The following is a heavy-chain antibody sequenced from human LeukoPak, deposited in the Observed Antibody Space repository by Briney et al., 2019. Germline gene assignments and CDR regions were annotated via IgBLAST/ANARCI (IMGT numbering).Heavy chain of an antibody. J-gene: IGHJ3*02. D-gene: IGHD6-6*01. CDR3: AKGVEYSSRGGAFDI. CDR1: GFTFSSYA. V-gene: IGHV3-30-3*01. Sequence: PGGSLRLSCAASGFTFSSYAMHWVRQAPGKGLEWVAVISYDGSNKYYADSVKGRFTISRDNSKNTLYLQMNSLRAEDTAVYYCAKGVEYSSRGGAFDIWGQGTMVTVSS. CDR2: ISYDGSNK.